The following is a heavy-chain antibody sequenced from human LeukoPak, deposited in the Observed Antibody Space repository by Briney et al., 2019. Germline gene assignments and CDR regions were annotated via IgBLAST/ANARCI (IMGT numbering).Heavy chain of an antibody. CDR3: ARDRSYVGFDY. J-gene: IGHJ4*02. V-gene: IGHV3-69-1*01. CDR1: GFTFTDYT. Sequence: GGSLRLSCVASGFTFTDYTINWVRQAPGKGLEWVSSISTSSNIYYADSVKGRFTVSRDNAKNSVYLQTNSLRAEDTAVYYCARDRSYVGFDYWGQGTLVTVSS. D-gene: IGHD4-23*01. CDR2: ISTSSNI.